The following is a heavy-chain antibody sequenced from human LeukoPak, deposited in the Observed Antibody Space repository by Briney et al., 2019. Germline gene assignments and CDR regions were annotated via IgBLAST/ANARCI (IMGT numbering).Heavy chain of an antibody. D-gene: IGHD3-22*01. CDR1: GGSIRHYY. CDR2: IYYSGST. V-gene: IGHV4-59*01. CDR3: ARGYYDSSGYLISYNWFDP. J-gene: IGHJ5*02. Sequence: SATLSLPCTVSGGSIRHYYWSWIRQPPGKGLEWIGYIYYSGSTNYNPSLKSRVTISVDTSKNQFSLKLSSVTAADTAVYYCARGYYDSSGYLISYNWFDPWGQGTLVTVSS.